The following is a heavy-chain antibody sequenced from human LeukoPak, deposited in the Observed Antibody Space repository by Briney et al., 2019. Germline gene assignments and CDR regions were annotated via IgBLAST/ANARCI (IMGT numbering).Heavy chain of an antibody. J-gene: IGHJ4*02. CDR3: ARDRCSGGSCYCAY. V-gene: IGHV1-69*05. D-gene: IGHD2-15*01. CDR2: IIPIFGTA. Sequence: SVKVSCKASGGTFSSYAISWVRQAPGQGLEWMGRIIPIFGTANYAQKFQGRATITTDESTSTAYMELSSLRSEDTAVYYCARDRCSGGSCYCAYWGQGTLVTVSS. CDR1: GGTFSSYA.